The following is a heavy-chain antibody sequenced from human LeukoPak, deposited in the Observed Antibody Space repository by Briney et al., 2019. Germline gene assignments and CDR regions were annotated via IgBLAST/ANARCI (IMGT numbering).Heavy chain of an antibody. Sequence: GGSLRLSCAASGFTFSSYAMSWVRQAPGKGLEWVSAISGSGGSTYYADSVKGRFTISRDNSKNTLYLQMNSLRAEDTAVYYCAEDLLSIEWAFDIWGQGTMVTVSS. CDR2: ISGSGGST. CDR3: AEDLLSIEWAFDI. J-gene: IGHJ3*02. D-gene: IGHD5-12*01. CDR1: GFTFSSYA. V-gene: IGHV3-23*01.